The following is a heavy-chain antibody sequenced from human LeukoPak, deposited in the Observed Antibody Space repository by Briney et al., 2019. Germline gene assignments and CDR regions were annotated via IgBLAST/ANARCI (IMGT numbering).Heavy chain of an antibody. CDR1: GGSISSSSYY. Sequence: PSETLSHTCTVSGGSISSSSYYWGWIRQPPGKGLEWIGSIYYSGSNYYNPSLKSRVTISVDTSKNQFSLKLSSVTAADTAVYHCARHARRSITMIPAYFDYWGQGTLVTVSS. V-gene: IGHV4-39*01. CDR2: IYYSGSN. J-gene: IGHJ4*02. D-gene: IGHD3-22*01. CDR3: ARHARRSITMIPAYFDY.